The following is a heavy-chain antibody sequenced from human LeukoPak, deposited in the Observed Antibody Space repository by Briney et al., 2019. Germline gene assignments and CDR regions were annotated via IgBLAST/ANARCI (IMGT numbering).Heavy chain of an antibody. J-gene: IGHJ4*02. Sequence: ASVKVSCKASGYSFTSNALGWVRQAPGQGLEWMGWINPNSGGTYYAQKFQGRVTMTRDTSISTAYMEPSRLRSDDTAVFYCARVAHNYDLLTGYYPYLDYFDFWGQGTLVTVSS. CDR3: ARVAHNYDLLTGYYPYLDYFDF. V-gene: IGHV1-2*02. CDR1: GYSFTSNA. CDR2: INPNSGGT. D-gene: IGHD3-9*01.